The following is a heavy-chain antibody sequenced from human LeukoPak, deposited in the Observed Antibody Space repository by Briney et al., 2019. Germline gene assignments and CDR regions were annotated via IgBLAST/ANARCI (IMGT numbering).Heavy chain of an antibody. CDR1: GGSISNSF. Sequence: PSETLSLTCTVSGGSISNSFWSWIRQPPGKGLEWIAYIYYTGNTKYNPSLKSRVTISVDTSKNQFSLKLSSVTAADTAVYYCARQNSPIAVAGTAYFDYWGQGTLVTVSS. CDR2: IYYTGNT. J-gene: IGHJ4*02. D-gene: IGHD6-19*01. V-gene: IGHV4-59*08. CDR3: ARQNSPIAVAGTAYFDY.